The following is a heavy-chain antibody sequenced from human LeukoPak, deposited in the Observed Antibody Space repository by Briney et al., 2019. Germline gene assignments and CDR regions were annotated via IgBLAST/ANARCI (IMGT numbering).Heavy chain of an antibody. CDR3: AKASLYQLPRAFAY. V-gene: IGHV4-31*03. J-gene: IGHJ4*02. D-gene: IGHD2-2*01. Sequence: SETLSLTCTVSGGSISSGGYYWSWIRQHPGKGLEWIGYIYYSGSTYYNPSLKSRVTISVDTSKNQFSLKLSSVTAEDTAVYYCAKASLYQLPRAFAYWGQGTLVTVSS. CDR1: GGSISSGGYY. CDR2: IYYSGST.